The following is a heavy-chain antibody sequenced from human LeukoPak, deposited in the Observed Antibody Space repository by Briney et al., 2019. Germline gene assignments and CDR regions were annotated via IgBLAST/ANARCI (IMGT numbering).Heavy chain of an antibody. D-gene: IGHD6-13*01. CDR2: INHSGST. V-gene: IGHV4-39*07. J-gene: IGHJ6*03. CDR3: ARGRIAARYYYYYYMDV. Sequence: SETLSLTCTVSGGSISSSSYYWGWIRQPPGKGLEWIGEINHSGSTNYNPSLKSRVTISVDTSKNQFSLKLSSVTAADTAVYYCARGRIAARYYYYYYMDVWGKGTTVTVSS. CDR1: GGSISSSSYY.